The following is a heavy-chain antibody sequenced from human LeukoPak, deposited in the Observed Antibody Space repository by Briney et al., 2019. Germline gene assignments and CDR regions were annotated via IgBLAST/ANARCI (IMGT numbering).Heavy chain of an antibody. CDR3: ARDPSYSSGWYYFDY. CDR2: INPSGGST. Sequence: ASVKVSCKASGYTFTSYYMYWVRQAPGQGLEWMGIINPSGGSTSYAQKFQGRVTMTRDTSTSTVYMELRSLRSEDTAVYYCARDPSYSSGWYYFDYWGEGTLVTVSS. V-gene: IGHV1-46*01. D-gene: IGHD6-19*01. CDR1: GYTFTSYY. J-gene: IGHJ4*02.